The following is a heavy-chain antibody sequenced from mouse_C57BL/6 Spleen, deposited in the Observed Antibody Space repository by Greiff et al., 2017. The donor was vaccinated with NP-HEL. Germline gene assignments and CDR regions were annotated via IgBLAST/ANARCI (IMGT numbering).Heavy chain of an antibody. Sequence: EVTLVESGDGLVKPGGSLTLSCAASGFTFSSYAMSLVRQTPETRLEWVAYISSGGDYIYYADTVKGRFTISRDNARNTLYLQMSSLKSEDTAMYYCTSSEWYAMDYWGQGTSVTVSS. CDR1: GFTFSSYA. V-gene: IGHV5-9-1*02. J-gene: IGHJ4*01. CDR3: TSSEWYAMDY. CDR2: ISSGGDYI. D-gene: IGHD1-3*01.